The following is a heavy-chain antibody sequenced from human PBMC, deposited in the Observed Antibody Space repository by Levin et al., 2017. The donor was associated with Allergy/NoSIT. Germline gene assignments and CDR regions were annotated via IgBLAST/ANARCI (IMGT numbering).Heavy chain of an antibody. Sequence: SETLSLTCAVYGGSFSGYYWSWIRQPPGKGLEWIGEINHSGSTNYNPSLKSRVTISVDTSKNQFSLKLSSVTAADTAVYYCARVCSYDFWSGYCSDYWGQGTLVTVSS. CDR3: ARVCSYDFWSGYCSDY. J-gene: IGHJ4*02. D-gene: IGHD3-3*01. V-gene: IGHV4-34*01. CDR1: GGSFSGYY. CDR2: INHSGST.